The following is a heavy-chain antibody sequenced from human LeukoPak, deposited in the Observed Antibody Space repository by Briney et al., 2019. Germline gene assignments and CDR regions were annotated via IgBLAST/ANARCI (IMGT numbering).Heavy chain of an antibody. D-gene: IGHD2-8*02. CDR3: ASRRCGTGHHMCYNH. Sequence: PSETLSPTSALSGVSISDYYWSWIRQCPGKGLEWIGEVSPGGYTNYNPSLKSRVIISEDPSESHLSLRLRSVTAADTAMYYCASRRCGTGHHMCYNHWAQGTLVTVSS. CDR2: VSPGGYT. J-gene: IGHJ4*02. V-gene: IGHV4-34*01. CDR1: GVSISDYY.